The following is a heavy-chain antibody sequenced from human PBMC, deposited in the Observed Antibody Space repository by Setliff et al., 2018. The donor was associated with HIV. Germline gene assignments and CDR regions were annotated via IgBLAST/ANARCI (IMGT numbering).Heavy chain of an antibody. CDR2: IYYSGTT. CDR3: ASRPYSYDYSGRVFDF. J-gene: IGHJ4*02. Sequence: PSETLSLTCTVSGASIRTGSYYWGWIRQPPGKGLEWIGTIYYSGTTYYNPSVKSRVTIPVDTSKNQFSLNLTSVTATDTAVYYCASRPYSYDYSGRVFDFWGQGALVTVSS. V-gene: IGHV4-39*01. D-gene: IGHD3-22*01. CDR1: GASIRTGSYY.